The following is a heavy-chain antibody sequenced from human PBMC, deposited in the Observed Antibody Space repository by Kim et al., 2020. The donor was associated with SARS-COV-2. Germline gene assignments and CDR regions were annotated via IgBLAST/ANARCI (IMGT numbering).Heavy chain of an antibody. CDR2: IYYSGST. V-gene: IGHV4-59*13. CDR3: ARAPPYSSSWYPIYYYYYGMDV. D-gene: IGHD6-13*01. CDR1: GGSISSYY. Sequence: SETLSLTCTVSGGSISSYYWSWIRQPPGKGLEWIGYIYYSGSTNYNPSLKSRVTISVDTSKNQFSLKLSSVTAADTAVYYCARAPPYSSSWYPIYYYYYGMDVWGQGTTVTVSS. J-gene: IGHJ6*02.